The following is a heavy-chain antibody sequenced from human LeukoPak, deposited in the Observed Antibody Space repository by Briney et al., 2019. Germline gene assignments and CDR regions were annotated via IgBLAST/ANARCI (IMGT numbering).Heavy chain of an antibody. CDR2: IYYSGST. J-gene: IGHJ3*02. CDR3: ARHKVRPLAAPAFDI. D-gene: IGHD6-6*01. Sequence: PSETLSLTCTVSGGSISSYYWSWIRQPPGKGLEWIGYIYYSGSTNYNPSLKSRVTISVDTSKNQFSLKLSSVTAADTAVYYCARHKVRPLAAPAFDIWGQGTMVTVSS. CDR1: GGSISSYY. V-gene: IGHV4-59*08.